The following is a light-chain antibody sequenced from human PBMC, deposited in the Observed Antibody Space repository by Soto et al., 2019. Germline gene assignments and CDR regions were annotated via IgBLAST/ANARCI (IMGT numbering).Light chain of an antibody. V-gene: IGLV2-14*01. CDR2: EVS. CDR1: SSDVGGYNY. J-gene: IGLJ1*01. CDR3: SSYTRSSTQV. Sequence: QSALTQPASVSGSPGQSITISCTGTSSDVGGYNYVSWYQLHPGKAPKLIISEVSNRPSGVSSRFSGSKSANTASLTISGLRAEDEADYYCSSYTRSSTQVFGTGTKLTVL.